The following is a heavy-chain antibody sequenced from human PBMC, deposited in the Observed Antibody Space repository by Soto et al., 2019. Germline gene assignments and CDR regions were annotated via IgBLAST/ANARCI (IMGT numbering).Heavy chain of an antibody. J-gene: IGHJ4*02. CDR2: IYYSGST. V-gene: IGHV4-59*01. CDR3: ARGLNFYGRGTLKCDY. CDR1: GASMSGYY. D-gene: IGHD3-10*01. Sequence: QVQLQESGPRLVQPSETLSLTCTFSGASMSGYYWGWVRQPPWKGLEWIGHIYYSGSTYYNPSLKSRVTISVDTSKNQFSLTLKSVTAADTAVYYCARGLNFYGRGTLKCDYWGQGALVNVSS.